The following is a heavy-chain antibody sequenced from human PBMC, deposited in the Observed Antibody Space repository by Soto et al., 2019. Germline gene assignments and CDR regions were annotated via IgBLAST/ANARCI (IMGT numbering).Heavy chain of an antibody. CDR3: ARELNWFDP. J-gene: IGHJ5*02. CDR2: ISAYNGNT. CDR1: GYTFFTYD. V-gene: IGHV1-18*01. Sequence: ASVKVSCKASGYTFFTYDISWARQAPGQGLEWMGWISAYNGNTNYAQKLQGRVTMTTDTSTSTAYMELRSLRSDDTAVYDCARELNWFDPWGQGTLVTVSS.